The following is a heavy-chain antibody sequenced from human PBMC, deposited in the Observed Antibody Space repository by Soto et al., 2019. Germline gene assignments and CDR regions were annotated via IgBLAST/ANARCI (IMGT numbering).Heavy chain of an antibody. CDR2: IGASGDIT. Sequence: GGSLRLSCAASGFSFTNFAMSWVRQAPGKGLEWVAGIGASGDITWYADSVKGRLSISRDNSKNTLYLQLNSPRFEDTAVYYCAKDDFTDRGDDYFDYWGPGTLVTVSS. CDR1: GFSFTNFA. CDR3: AKDDFTDRGDDYFDY. D-gene: IGHD2-21*02. J-gene: IGHJ4*02. V-gene: IGHV3-23*01.